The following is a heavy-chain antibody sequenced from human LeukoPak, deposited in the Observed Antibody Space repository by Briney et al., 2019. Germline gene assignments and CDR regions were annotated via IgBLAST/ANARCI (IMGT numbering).Heavy chain of an antibody. CDR2: IYHSGST. CDR1: GGSISDYS. CDR3: ARGAYCGGDCPNWFDP. V-gene: IGHV4-30-2*01. J-gene: IGHJ5*02. Sequence: SETLSLTCTVSGGSISDYSWSWIRQPPGKGLEWIGYIYHSGSTYYNPSLKSRVTISVDRSKNQFSLELSSVTAADTAVYYCARGAYCGGDCPNWFDPWGQGTLVTVSS. D-gene: IGHD2-21*02.